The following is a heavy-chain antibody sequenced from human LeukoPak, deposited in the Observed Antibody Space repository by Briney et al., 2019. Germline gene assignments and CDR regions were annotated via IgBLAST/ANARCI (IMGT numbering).Heavy chain of an antibody. V-gene: IGHV3-7*03. CDR1: GFTFSTYC. J-gene: IGHJ4*02. CDR3: AREDIVVVVAAYYFDY. Sequence: PGGSLRLSCAASGFTFSTYCMSWVRQAPGKGLEGVANIKQDGSEKYYVDSVKGRFTISRDNAKNSLYLQMNSLRAEDTAVYYCAREDIVVVVAAYYFDYWGQGTLVTVSS. D-gene: IGHD2-15*01. CDR2: IKQDGSEK.